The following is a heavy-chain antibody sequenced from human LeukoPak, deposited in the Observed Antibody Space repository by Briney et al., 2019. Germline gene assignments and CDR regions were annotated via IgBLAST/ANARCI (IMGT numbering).Heavy chain of an antibody. CDR3: ARGATDTTRWFDP. V-gene: IGHV3-48*03. CDR2: ISSSGSTI. Sequence: PGGSLRLSCAASGFTFSTYEMKWVRQAPGKGLEWVSYISSSGSTIYYADSVKGRFTISRDNAKNSLYLQMNGLRADDTAAYYCARGATDTTRWFDPWGQGTLVTVSS. D-gene: IGHD1-7*01. J-gene: IGHJ5*02. CDR1: GFTFSTYE.